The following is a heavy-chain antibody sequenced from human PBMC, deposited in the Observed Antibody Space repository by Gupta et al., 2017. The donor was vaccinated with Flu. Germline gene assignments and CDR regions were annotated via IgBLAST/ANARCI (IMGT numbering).Heavy chain of an antibody. J-gene: IGHJ5*01. CDR3: ARGNDWFDS. Sequence: SGFTFDGYTMNWVRQRPGKGLEWVASISMTGRQSFYGNSVKGRFIISRDNGEDSLYLQMNSMKSEDSGVYYCARGNDWFDSWGQGTRVTVSP. CDR1: GFTFDGYT. V-gene: IGHV3-21*06. CDR2: ISMTGRQS.